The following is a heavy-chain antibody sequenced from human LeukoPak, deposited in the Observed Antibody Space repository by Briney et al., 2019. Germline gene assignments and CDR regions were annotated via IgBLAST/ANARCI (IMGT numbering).Heavy chain of an antibody. V-gene: IGHV3-33*08. J-gene: IGHJ4*02. CDR1: GLTVTNAW. CDR3: ARDKVLEGSYIDY. Sequence: GGSLRLSCSASGLTVTNAWMNWVRQAPGKGLEWVAVIWYDGSNKYYADSVKGRFTISRDNSKNTLYLQMNSLRAEDTAVYYCARDKVLEGSYIDYWGQGTLVTVSS. D-gene: IGHD3-10*01. CDR2: IWYDGSNK.